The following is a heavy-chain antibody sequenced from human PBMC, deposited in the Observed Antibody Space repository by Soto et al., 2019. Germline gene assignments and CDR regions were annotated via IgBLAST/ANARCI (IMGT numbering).Heavy chain of an antibody. CDR1: GFDFSGSE. CDR3: AKVAPFILGSPF. V-gene: IGHV3-48*03. D-gene: IGHD2-21*01. CDR2: ITGSGGAM. J-gene: IGHJ4*02. Sequence: GSLRLSCTASGFDFSGSEMNWFRQAPGKGLEWVAYITGSGGAMFHADSLKGRFSISRDNAKNSLFLEMNNLTADDAGVYYCAKVAPFILGSPFWGQGTLVTSPQ.